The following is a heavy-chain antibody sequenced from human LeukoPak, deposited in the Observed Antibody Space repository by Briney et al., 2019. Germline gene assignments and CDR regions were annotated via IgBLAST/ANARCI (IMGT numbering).Heavy chain of an antibody. CDR3: ARGGSGGSPILGRANDY. Sequence: SETLSLTCAVYGGSFSGYYWSWIRQPPGKGLEWIGEINHSGSTNYNPSLKSRVTISVDTSKNQFSLKLSSVTAADMAVYYCARGGSGGSPILGRANDYWGQGTLVTVSS. CDR2: INHSGST. J-gene: IGHJ4*02. D-gene: IGHD2-15*01. V-gene: IGHV4-34*01. CDR1: GGSFSGYY.